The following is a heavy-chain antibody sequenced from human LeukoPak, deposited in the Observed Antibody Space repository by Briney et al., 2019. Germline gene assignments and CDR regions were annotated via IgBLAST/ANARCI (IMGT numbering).Heavy chain of an antibody. CDR1: GGSISGYY. V-gene: IGHV4-59*08. D-gene: IGHD4-11*01. Sequence: SETLSLTCSFSGGSISGYYWSWIRQPPGNGLEWIGYNSYGGSTDYNPSLKSRVTISVDTSKSQVSLQLRSVTAADTAVYYRASQGHRYSNIDNWGRGTLVTVSS. J-gene: IGHJ4*02. CDR3: ASQGHRYSNIDN. CDR2: NSYGGST.